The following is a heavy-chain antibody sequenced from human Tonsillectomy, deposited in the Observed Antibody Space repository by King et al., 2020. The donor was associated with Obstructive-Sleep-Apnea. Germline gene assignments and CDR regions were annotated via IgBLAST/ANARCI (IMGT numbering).Heavy chain of an antibody. CDR3: AKSGKDYFDY. D-gene: IGHD3-3*01. V-gene: IGHV3-33*06. CDR2: IWYDGSNK. Sequence: VQLVESGGGVVQPGRSLRLSCAASGFTFSSYGMNWVRQAPGKGLEGVAVIWYDGSNKYYADSVKGRFTISRDNSKNTLYLQMNSLRAEDTAVYYCAKSGKDYFDYWGQGTLVTVSS. J-gene: IGHJ4*02. CDR1: GFTFSSYG.